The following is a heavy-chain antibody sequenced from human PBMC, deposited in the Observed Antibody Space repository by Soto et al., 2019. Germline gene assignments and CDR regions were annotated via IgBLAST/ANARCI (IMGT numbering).Heavy chain of an antibody. V-gene: IGHV3-23*01. CDR2: ISGSGAGT. Sequence: EVQLLESGGGLVQPGGSLRLSCAASGFTFSSYAMSWVRQAPGKGLEWVSTISGSGAGTYYAGSVKGRFTISRDNSKNTLCLPMNSLRAEDTALYYCAKEFDSVGYSTGYWGQGTLVTVSS. CDR1: GFTFSSYA. D-gene: IGHD3-10*01. J-gene: IGHJ4*02. CDR3: AKEFDSVGYSTGY.